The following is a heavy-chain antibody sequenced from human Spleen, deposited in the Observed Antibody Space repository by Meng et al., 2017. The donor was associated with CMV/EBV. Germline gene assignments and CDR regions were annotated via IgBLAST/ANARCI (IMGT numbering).Heavy chain of an antibody. D-gene: IGHD7-27*01. V-gene: IGHV3-74*01. CDR3: VRDYWGTGDS. CDR1: GFTFSDYW. J-gene: IGHJ4*02. CDR2: INPDATNT. Sequence: GESLKISCAASGFTFSDYWMHWVRQSPGKGLVWVSRINPDATNTAYADSVKGRFTISRDNAKNTLYLQMNSLRAEDTAVYYCVRDYWGTGDSWGQGTLVTVSS.